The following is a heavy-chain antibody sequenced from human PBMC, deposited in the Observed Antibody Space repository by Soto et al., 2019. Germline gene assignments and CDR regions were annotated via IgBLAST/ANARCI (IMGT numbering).Heavy chain of an antibody. CDR1: AGSFTTYY. CDR3: ARIRARFSRSAFDI. V-gene: IGHV4-34*01. Sequence: QVQLQQWGAGLLKPSETLSLTCAVYAGSFTTYYWSWIRQPPGKGLEWIGEINSSGSTNYNPSRKSRLTISVDTSKNQFSLRLTSVTAADTAVYYCARIRARFSRSAFDIWGQGTMFTVSS. CDR2: INSSGST. D-gene: IGHD3-10*01. J-gene: IGHJ3*02.